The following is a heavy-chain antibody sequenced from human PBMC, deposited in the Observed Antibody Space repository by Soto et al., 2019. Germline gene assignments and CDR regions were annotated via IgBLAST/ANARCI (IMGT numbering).Heavy chain of an antibody. CDR2: IIPIFGII. J-gene: IGHJ5*02. Sequence: SVKVSCKASGGTFSNYAISWVRQAPGQGLEWMGGIIPIFGIINYAQKFQGGVTITADKFTGTAYMELTRLRSDDTAVYYCAGDPDSHYNDSHAYSYPWGQGTLVTVSS. CDR3: AGDPDSHYNDSHAYSYP. CDR1: GGTFSNYA. D-gene: IGHD3-22*01. V-gene: IGHV1-69*10.